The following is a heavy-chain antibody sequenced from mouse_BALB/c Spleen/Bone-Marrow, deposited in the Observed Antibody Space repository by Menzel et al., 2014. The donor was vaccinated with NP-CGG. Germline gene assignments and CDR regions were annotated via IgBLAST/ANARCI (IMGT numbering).Heavy chain of an antibody. J-gene: IGHJ4*01. V-gene: IGHV3-8*02. CDR3: ARSGSSGYHYYAMDY. CDR1: GDSITSGY. CDR2: ISYSGST. Sequence: VQVQQSGPSLVKPSQTLSLTCSVTGDSITSGYWNWIRKFPGNKLEYMGYISYSGSTYYNPSLKSRISITRDTSKNLYYLQLNSVTTKDTATYYCARSGSSGYHYYAMDYWGQGTSVTVSS. D-gene: IGHD3-1*01.